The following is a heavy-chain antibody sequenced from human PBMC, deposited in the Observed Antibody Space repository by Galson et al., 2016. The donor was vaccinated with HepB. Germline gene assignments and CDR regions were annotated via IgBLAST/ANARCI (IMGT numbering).Heavy chain of an antibody. Sequence: PALVKPTQTLTLTCTFSGFSPNTRGVRVGWIRQTPEKALEWLALIYWDDHKRYSSSLQTRLNITGDTARSQVVLTMTNMEPVDTATYYCAHVKSGALNWFDPWGQGTLVTVSS. D-gene: IGHD1-26*01. CDR2: IYWDDHK. V-gene: IGHV2-5*02. CDR1: GFSPNTRGVR. CDR3: AHVKSGALNWFDP. J-gene: IGHJ5*02.